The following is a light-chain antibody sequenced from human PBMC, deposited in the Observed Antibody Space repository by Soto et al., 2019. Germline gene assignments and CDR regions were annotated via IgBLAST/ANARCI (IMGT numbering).Light chain of an antibody. CDR3: QQYNNWPPIT. CDR1: QSVRNN. CDR2: YAS. J-gene: IGKJ5*01. Sequence: EIMMTQSPATLSVSPGERATLSCRASQSVRNNLAWYQHKPGQVPRLLIYYASTRATGFPARFSGSGSGTEFTLTISSLQSEDVAVYYCQQYNNWPPITFGQGTRLEIK. V-gene: IGKV3-15*01.